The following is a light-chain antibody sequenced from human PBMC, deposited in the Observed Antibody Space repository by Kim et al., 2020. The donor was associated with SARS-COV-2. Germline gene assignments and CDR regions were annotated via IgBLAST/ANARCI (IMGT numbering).Light chain of an antibody. CDR1: RSISRN. CDR2: AAS. J-gene: IGKJ4*01. CDR3: QQSDTSPLT. Sequence: DIQISQSPTSLSASVGDKVTINCRASRSISRNVNWYQQKPGRAPTLLIYAASNLQSGVPSRFSGSGSGTDFTLTISGLQREDFATYYCQQSDTSPLTFGGGTTVDIK. V-gene: IGKV1-39*01.